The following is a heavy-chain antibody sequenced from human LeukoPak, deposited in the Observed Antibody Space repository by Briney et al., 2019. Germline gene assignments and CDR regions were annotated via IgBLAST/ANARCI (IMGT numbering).Heavy chain of an antibody. CDR2: ISAYNGNT. D-gene: IGHD1-26*01. V-gene: IGHV1-18*01. J-gene: IGHJ6*03. Sequence: ASVKVSCKASGYTFTSYGISWVRQAPGQGLEGMGWISAYNGNTNYAQKLQGRVTMTTDTSTSTAYMELRSLRSDDAAVYYCARVKGGATSRYYYYYMDVWDKGTTVTVSS. CDR3: ARVKGGATSRYYYYYMDV. CDR1: GYTFTSYG.